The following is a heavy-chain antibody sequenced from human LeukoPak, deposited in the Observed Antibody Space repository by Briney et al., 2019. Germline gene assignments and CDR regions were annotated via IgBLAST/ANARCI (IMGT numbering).Heavy chain of an antibody. CDR3: ARNSGSWTYGMDA. CDR1: GFTFSSYG. D-gene: IGHD3-10*01. CDR2: ISYDGSNK. J-gene: IGHJ6*02. V-gene: IGHV3-30*03. Sequence: GGSLRLSCAASGFTFSSYGMHWVRQAPGKGLEWVAVISYDGSNKYYADSVKGRFTISRDNSKNTLYLQMNSLRAEDTAVYYCARNSGSWTYGMDAWDQGTTVTVSS.